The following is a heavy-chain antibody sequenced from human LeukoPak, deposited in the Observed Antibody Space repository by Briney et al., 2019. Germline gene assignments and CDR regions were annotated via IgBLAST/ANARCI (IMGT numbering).Heavy chain of an antibody. Sequence: SETPSLTCAVYGGSFSGYYWSWIRQPPGKGLEWIGEINHSGSTNYNPSLKSRVTISVDTSKNQFSLKLSSVTAADTAVYYCARSAAYYYDSSGYYFPQTVDYWGQGTLVTVSS. J-gene: IGHJ4*02. V-gene: IGHV4-34*01. CDR3: ARSAAYYYDSSGYYFPQTVDY. CDR1: GGSFSGYY. D-gene: IGHD3-22*01. CDR2: INHSGST.